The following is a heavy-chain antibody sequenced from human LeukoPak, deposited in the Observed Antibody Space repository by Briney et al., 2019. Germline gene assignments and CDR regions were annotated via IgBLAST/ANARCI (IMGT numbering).Heavy chain of an antibody. CDR3: ATDVGGAPFDY. CDR2: INSDGSRT. CDR1: GFTFSSYW. J-gene: IGHJ4*02. V-gene: IGHV3-74*01. Sequence: GGPLRLSCAASGFTFSSYWMHWVRQVPGKGLVWVSRINSDGSRTRYADSVKGRFTISRDNAKNTLYLQMNSLRAEDTAVYYRATDVGGAPFDYWGLGTLVTVSS. D-gene: IGHD3-16*01.